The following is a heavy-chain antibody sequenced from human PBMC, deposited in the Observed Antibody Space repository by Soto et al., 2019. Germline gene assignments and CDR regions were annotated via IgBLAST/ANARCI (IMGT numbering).Heavy chain of an antibody. CDR1: GGSISSSSYY. J-gene: IGHJ6*02. CDR2: IYYSGST. V-gene: IGHV4-39*01. D-gene: IGHD4-17*01. CDR3: RVWDGDASFYYYYGMDV. Sequence: QLQLQESGPGLVKPSETLSLTCTVSGGSISSSSYYWGWIRQPPGKGLEWIGSIYYSGSTYYNPSLKSRVTIYVDTSKNQCSLKLSSVTAADTAVYYCRVWDGDASFYYYYGMDVWGQGTTVTVSS.